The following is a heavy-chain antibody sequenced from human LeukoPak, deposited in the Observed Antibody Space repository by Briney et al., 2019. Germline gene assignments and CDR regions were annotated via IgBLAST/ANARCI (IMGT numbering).Heavy chain of an antibody. CDR1: GFIFSSYS. Sequence: GGSLRLSCAASGFIFSSYSMNWVRQAPGKGLEWTSYIRSSTNTIYYADSVKGRFTISRDDAKNSLYLQLNSLRVEDTAVYYCVRDPHWGFDSWGQGTQVTVSS. J-gene: IGHJ4*02. CDR3: VRDPHWGFDS. CDR2: IRSSTNTI. D-gene: IGHD7-27*01. V-gene: IGHV3-48*01.